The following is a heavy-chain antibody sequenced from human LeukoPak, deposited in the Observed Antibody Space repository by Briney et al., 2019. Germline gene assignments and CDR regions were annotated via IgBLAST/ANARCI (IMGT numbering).Heavy chain of an antibody. D-gene: IGHD3-10*01. CDR2: INHSGST. Sequence: SETLSLTCAVYGGSFCVSYWSWMRHPPGEGVEWRGEINHSGSTNYNPSLKSRVTISVDTSKNQFSLKLSSVTAADTAVYYCARGRRYYYGSGGIEDYWGQGTLVTVSS. CDR3: ARGRRYYYGSGGIEDY. CDR1: GGSFCVSY. J-gene: IGHJ4*02. V-gene: IGHV4-34*01.